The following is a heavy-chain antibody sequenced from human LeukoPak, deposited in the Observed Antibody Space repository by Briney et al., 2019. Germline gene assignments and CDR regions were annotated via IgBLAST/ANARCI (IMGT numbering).Heavy chain of an antibody. Sequence: GESLKISCKGSGYSFTNYWIGWVRQMPGKGLEWMGAIYPGDSNTKYNPSFQGRVTISADKSISTAYLQWSSLEASDTAMYYCATGKGYCSADSCYFYDFWGQGTLVTVSS. V-gene: IGHV5-51*01. J-gene: IGHJ4*02. CDR1: GYSFTNYW. CDR3: ATGKGYCSADSCYFYDF. CDR2: IYPGDSNT. D-gene: IGHD2-15*01.